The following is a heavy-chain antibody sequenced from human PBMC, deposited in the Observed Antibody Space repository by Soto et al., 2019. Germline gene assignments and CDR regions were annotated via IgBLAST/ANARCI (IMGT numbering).Heavy chain of an antibody. D-gene: IGHD3-9*01. CDR1: GGSISSSSYY. CDR3: ARRDYDILTGYSWGYFDL. Sequence: SETLSLTCTVSGGSISSSSYYWGWIRQPPGKGLEWIGGIYYSGSTYYNPSLKSRVAISVDTSKNQFSLKLSSVTAADTAVYYCARRDYDILTGYSWGYFDLWGRGTLVTVSS. J-gene: IGHJ2*01. V-gene: IGHV4-39*01. CDR2: IYYSGST.